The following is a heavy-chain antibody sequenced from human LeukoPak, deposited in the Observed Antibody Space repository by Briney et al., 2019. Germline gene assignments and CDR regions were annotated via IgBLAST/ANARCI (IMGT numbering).Heavy chain of an antibody. CDR2: ISSSSSYI. Sequence: GGSLRLSCAASGFTFSSYSMNWVRQAPGKGLEWVSSISSSSSYIYYADSVKGRFTISRDNAKNSLYLQMNSLRAEDTAVYYCARAEIHYYDSSGYYKDYWSQGTLVTVSS. D-gene: IGHD3-22*01. CDR1: GFTFSSYS. J-gene: IGHJ4*02. V-gene: IGHV3-21*01. CDR3: ARAEIHYYDSSGYYKDY.